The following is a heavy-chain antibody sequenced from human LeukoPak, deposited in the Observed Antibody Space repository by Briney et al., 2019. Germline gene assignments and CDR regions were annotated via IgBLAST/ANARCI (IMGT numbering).Heavy chain of an antibody. J-gene: IGHJ4*02. V-gene: IGHV5-51*01. CDR3: ARHRDGDYIDY. D-gene: IGHD4-17*01. CDR1: GSIFTSYW. CDR2: TYPGDSDT. Sequence: GASLQISGKGSGSIFTSYWIGWGRALPGKGLEWMGITYPGDSDTRYSPSFQGQVTISADKSISTAYLQWSSLKASDTAMYYCARHRDGDYIDYWGQGTLVTVSS.